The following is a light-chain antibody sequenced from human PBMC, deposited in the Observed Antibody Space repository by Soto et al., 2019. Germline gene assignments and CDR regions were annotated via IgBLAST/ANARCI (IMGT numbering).Light chain of an antibody. CDR1: QSISSSY. V-gene: IGKV3-20*01. CDR2: GAS. CDR3: QQYGTSPGT. Sequence: EIVLTQSPGTLSLSPGGRATLSCRASQSISSSYLAWYQQKPGQAPRLLIYGASSRATGIPDRFSGSGSGTDFTLTISRLEPEDLAVYYCQQYGTSPGTFGQGTKVEIK. J-gene: IGKJ1*01.